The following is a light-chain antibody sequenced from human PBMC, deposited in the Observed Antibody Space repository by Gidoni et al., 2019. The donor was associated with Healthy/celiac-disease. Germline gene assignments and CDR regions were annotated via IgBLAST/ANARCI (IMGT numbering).Light chain of an antibody. CDR1: QSVLYSSNNKNY. CDR2: WAS. J-gene: IGKJ2*01. V-gene: IGKV4-1*01. Sequence: DIVMPQSPDSLAVSLGDRATINCKSSQSVLYSSNNKNYLDWYQQKPGQPPKLLIYWASTRESGVPDRFSGSGSGTDFTLTISSLQAEDVAVYYCQQYYSTPYTFGQGTKLEIK. CDR3: QQYYSTPYT.